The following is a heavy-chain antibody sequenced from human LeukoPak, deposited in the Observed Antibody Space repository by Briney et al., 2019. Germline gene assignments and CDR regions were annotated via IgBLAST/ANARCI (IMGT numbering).Heavy chain of an antibody. J-gene: IGHJ4*02. CDR1: GGSISSGNFY. Sequence: SETLSLTCTVSGGSISSGNFYWSWIRQPAGKGLEWIGRIYTSGSTNYNPSFNSRVTISVDTPKNQFSLNLSSVTAADTAVYYCARDPSYYYDSSGYRFDYWGQGTLVTVSS. CDR2: IYTSGST. CDR3: ARDPSYYYDSSGYRFDY. D-gene: IGHD3-22*01. V-gene: IGHV4-61*02.